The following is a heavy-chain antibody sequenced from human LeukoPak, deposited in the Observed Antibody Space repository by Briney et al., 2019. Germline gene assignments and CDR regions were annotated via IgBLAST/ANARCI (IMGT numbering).Heavy chain of an antibody. J-gene: IGHJ4*02. V-gene: IGHV3-74*01. D-gene: IGHD6-13*01. CDR1: GFTFSSYW. CDR3: ARVYSSSWYWFDY. Sequence: GGSLRLSCAASGFTFSSYWMHWVRQAPGKGLVWVSRINSDGSSTSYADSVKGRFTISRDNAKNTLYLQMNSLRAEDTAVYYCARVYSSSWYWFDYWGQGTLVTVSS. CDR2: INSDGSST.